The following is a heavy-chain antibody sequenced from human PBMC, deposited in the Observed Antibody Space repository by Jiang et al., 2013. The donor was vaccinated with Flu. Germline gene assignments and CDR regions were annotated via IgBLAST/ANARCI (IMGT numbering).Heavy chain of an antibody. CDR2: IIPIFGTA. Sequence: SGAEVKKPGSSVKVSCKASGGTFSSYAISWVRQAPGQGLEWMGGIIPIFGTANYAQKFQGGVTITADESTSTAYMELSSLRSEDTAVYYCARGNRAITMIVVDGIWAGMDVWGQGTTVTVSS. D-gene: IGHD3-22*01. J-gene: IGHJ6*02. V-gene: IGHV1-69*01. CDR1: GGTFSSYA. CDR3: ARGNRAITMIVVDGIWAGMDV.